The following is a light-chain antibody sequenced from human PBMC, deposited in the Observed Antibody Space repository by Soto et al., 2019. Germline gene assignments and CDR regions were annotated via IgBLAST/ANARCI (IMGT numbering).Light chain of an antibody. Sequence: TQSPSTLSASVGDRVIITCRASQTIGRTYLAWYQQKPGQAPRLLIFGTSSRATGIPDRFSGSGSGTDFTLSISRLEPEDFAVYYCQQYASSPLLTFGGGTKVEIK. V-gene: IGKV3-20*01. CDR1: QTIGRTY. J-gene: IGKJ4*01. CDR2: GTS. CDR3: QQYASSPLLT.